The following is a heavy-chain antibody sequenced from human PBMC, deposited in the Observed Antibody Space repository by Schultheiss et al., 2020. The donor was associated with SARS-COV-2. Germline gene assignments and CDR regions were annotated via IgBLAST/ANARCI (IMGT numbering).Heavy chain of an antibody. J-gene: IGHJ5*02. D-gene: IGHD4-17*01. V-gene: IGHV4-4*07. CDR3: ARGGLRGEGFDP. CDR1: GGSISSFS. CDR2: IHTSGSI. Sequence: GSLRLSCTVSGGSISSFSWSWIRQPAGKGLEWIGRIHTSGSINYNPSLKSRVTISVDTSKNQLSLRLSSVTAADTALYHCARGGLRGEGFDPWGQGTLVTVSS.